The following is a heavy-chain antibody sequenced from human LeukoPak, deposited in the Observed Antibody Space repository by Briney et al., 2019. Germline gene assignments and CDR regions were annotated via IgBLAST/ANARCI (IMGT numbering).Heavy chain of an antibody. V-gene: IGHV3-66*01. J-gene: IGHJ6*02. CDR2: IYSGGST. Sequence: GGSLRLSCAASGFTVSSKYMSWVRQAPGKGLEWVSVIYSGGSTYYADSVKGRFTISRDNSKNTLYLQMNSLRAEDTAVYYCARDLRGDYDRSGPSGMDVWGQGTTVTVSS. CDR1: GFTVSSKY. D-gene: IGHD3-22*01. CDR3: ARDLRGDYDRSGPSGMDV.